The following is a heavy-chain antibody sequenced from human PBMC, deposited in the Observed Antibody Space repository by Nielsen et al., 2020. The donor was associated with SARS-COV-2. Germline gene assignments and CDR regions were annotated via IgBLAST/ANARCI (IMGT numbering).Heavy chain of an antibody. CDR2: IGRHGNIT. V-gene: IGHV3-64*01. D-gene: IGHD3-10*01. J-gene: IGHJ5*02. CDR3: AREQGSSLSHWFDP. CDR1: GFTFSSHA. Sequence: GGSLRLSCAASGFTFSSHAIHWVRQAPGKGLEYVSAIGRHGNITYYASSVKGRFTISRDNSKNTVYLQMGSLRPDDMAVYYCAREQGSSLSHWFDPWGQGTLVTVSS.